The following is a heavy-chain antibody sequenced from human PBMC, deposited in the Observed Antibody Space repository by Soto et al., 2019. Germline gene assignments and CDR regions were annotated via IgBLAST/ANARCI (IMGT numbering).Heavy chain of an antibody. CDR1: GGSISSSNW. D-gene: IGHD3-22*01. CDR3: ARRPDYYDSSGSGPFDI. CDR2: IYHSGST. J-gene: IGHJ3*02. V-gene: IGHV4-4*02. Sequence: QVQLQESGPGLVQPSGTLSLTCAVSGGSISSSNWWSWVRQPPGKGLEWIGEIYHSGSTNYNPSLKSRVTISVDKSKNQFSLKLSSVTAADTAVYYCARRPDYYDSSGSGPFDIWGQGTMVTVSS.